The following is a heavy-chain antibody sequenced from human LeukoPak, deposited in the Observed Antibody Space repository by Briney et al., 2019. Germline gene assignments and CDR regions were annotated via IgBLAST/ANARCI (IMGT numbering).Heavy chain of an antibody. CDR2: ISWNSVNT. CDR1: GFTFNDYA. V-gene: IGHV3-9*01. CDR3: TKDRSVGATGRAFDI. J-gene: IGHJ3*02. Sequence: PGRSLRLSCAASGFTFNDYAMHWVRQAPGEGLEWVSSISWNSVNTGHADSVKGRFTISRDNARNSLYLQMNSLRAEDTALYYCTKDRSVGATGRAFDIWGQGTMVTVSS. D-gene: IGHD1-26*01.